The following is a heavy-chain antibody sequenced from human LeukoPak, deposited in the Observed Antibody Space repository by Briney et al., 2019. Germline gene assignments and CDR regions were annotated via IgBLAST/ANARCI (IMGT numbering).Heavy chain of an antibody. V-gene: IGHV4-59*01. J-gene: IGHJ6*03. CDR1: GGPISSYY. CDR3: AREGLYYYYYYMDV. CDR2: IYYSGST. Sequence: PSETLALTCTVSGGPISSYYWSWIRQPPGKGLEWIGYIYYSGSTNYNPSLKSRVTISVDTSKNKFSLKLSSVTAADTAVYYCAREGLYYYYYYMDVWGKGTTVTVSS. D-gene: IGHD3/OR15-3a*01.